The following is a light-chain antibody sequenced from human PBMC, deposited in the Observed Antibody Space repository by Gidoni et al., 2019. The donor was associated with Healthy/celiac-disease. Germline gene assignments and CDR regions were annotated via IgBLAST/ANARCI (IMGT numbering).Light chain of an antibody. Sequence: DIQLTQSPSFLSASVGDRVTITCRASQGISSYLAWYQQKPGKAPKLLIYAASTLQSGVPSRFSGSGSGTEFTLTIISLQPEDFATYYCQQLNSYPYTFXQXTKLEIK. J-gene: IGKJ2*01. CDR3: QQLNSYPYT. CDR1: QGISSY. CDR2: AAS. V-gene: IGKV1-9*01.